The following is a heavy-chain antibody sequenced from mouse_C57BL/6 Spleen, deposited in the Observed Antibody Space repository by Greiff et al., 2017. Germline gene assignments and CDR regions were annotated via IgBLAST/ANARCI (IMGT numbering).Heavy chain of an antibody. V-gene: IGHV1-69*01. Sequence: VQLQQSGAELAKPGASVKLSCKASGYTFTSYWMHWVKQRPGQGLEWIGEIDPSDSYTNSNQKFKGKSTLTVDKSSSTAYMQLSSLTSEDSAVYYCARSGGPGIDYAMDYWGQGTSVTGSS. CDR2: IDPSDSYT. CDR3: ARSGGPGIDYAMDY. D-gene: IGHD1-1*01. CDR1: GYTFTSYW. J-gene: IGHJ4*01.